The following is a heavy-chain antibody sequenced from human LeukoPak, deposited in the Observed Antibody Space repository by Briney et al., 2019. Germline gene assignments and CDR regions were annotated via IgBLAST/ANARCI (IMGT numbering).Heavy chain of an antibody. J-gene: IGHJ4*02. CDR1: GFTFSNAW. CDR2: IKSKTDGGTT. V-gene: IGHV3-15*01. D-gene: IGHD3-9*01. Sequence: GGSLRLSCAASGFTFSNAWMSWVRQAPGKGLEWVGRIKSKTDGGTTDYAAPVKGRFTISRDDSKNTLYLQMNSLKTVDTAVYYCTTDYDILTGYNYWGQGTLVTVSS. CDR3: TTDYDILTGYNY.